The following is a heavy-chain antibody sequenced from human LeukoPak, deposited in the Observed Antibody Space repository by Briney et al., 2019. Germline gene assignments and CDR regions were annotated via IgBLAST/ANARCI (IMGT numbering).Heavy chain of an antibody. CDR1: GFTFSAYA. D-gene: IGHD6-13*01. Sequence: RGSLRLSCAASGFTFSAYAMHWVRQAPGKGLEWVASILYDGSKKYCGDSVKGRFSIYRDNSNYTLYLQMNSLRAEDTAVFYCANFDGSSQAFHIWGQGTLVTVSS. J-gene: IGHJ3*02. CDR3: ANFDGSSQAFHI. CDR2: ILYDGSKK. V-gene: IGHV3-30*18.